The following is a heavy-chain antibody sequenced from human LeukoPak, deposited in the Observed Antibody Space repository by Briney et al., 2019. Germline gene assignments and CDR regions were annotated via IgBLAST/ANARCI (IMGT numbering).Heavy chain of an antibody. V-gene: IGHV3-30*03. J-gene: IGHJ4*02. CDR1: GFTFSSYS. CDR3: ARGSYSSGWFPFDY. D-gene: IGHD6-19*01. Sequence: GGSLRLSCAASGFTFSSYSMNWVRQAPGKGLEWVAVISYDGSNKYYADSVKGRFTISRDNSKNTLYLQMNSLRAEDTAVYYCARGSYSSGWFPFDYWGQGTLVTVSS. CDR2: ISYDGSNK.